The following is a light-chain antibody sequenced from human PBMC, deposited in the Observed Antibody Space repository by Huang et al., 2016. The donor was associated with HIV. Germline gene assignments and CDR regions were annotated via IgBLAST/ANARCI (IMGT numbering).Light chain of an antibody. CDR1: QGVSSN. J-gene: IGKJ1*01. Sequence: EIVMTQSPATLSVSPGERATLSCRASQGVSSNLAWYQQEPGQAPRLLMYGASTRATGIPARFSGSGSGTEFTLTINSLQSEDCAVYYCQQYNKWPPTFGQGTKVEIK. CDR3: QQYNKWPPT. CDR2: GAS. V-gene: IGKV3-15*01.